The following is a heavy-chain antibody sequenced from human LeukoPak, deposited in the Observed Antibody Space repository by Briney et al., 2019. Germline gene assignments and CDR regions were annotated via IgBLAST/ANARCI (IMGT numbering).Heavy chain of an antibody. CDR3: ATDPRLLIY. D-gene: IGHD2-21*01. V-gene: IGHV3-21*05. CDR1: GFTFRNLG. CDR2: ISGSSSDI. J-gene: IGHJ4*01. Sequence: GGSLRLSCAASGFTFRNLGMHWVRQAPGKGLEWLAYISGSSSDIYYADSVKGRFTISRDNAKNSLFLQMNGLRPEDTALYYCATDPRLLIYWGHGTLVTVSS.